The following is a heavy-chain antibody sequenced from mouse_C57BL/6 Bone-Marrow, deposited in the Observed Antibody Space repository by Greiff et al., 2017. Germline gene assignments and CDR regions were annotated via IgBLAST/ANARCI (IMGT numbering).Heavy chain of an antibody. CDR2: ISNGGGST. V-gene: IGHV5-12*01. D-gene: IGHD1-1*01. J-gene: IGHJ4*01. CDR1: GFTFSDYY. Sequence: EVKLVESGGGLVQPGGSLKLSCAASGFTFSDYYMYWVRQTPEKRLEWVAYISNGGGSTYYPDTVKGRFTISRDNAKNTLYLQMSRLKSEDTAMYYCARRPSITTVVATGAMDYWGQGTSVTVSS. CDR3: ARRPSITTVVATGAMDY.